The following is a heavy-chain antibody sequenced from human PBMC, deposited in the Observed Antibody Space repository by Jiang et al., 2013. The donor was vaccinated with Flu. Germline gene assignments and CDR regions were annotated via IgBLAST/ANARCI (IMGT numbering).Heavy chain of an antibody. J-gene: IGHJ5*02. D-gene: IGHD5-18*01. CDR1: GYTLTSYG. V-gene: IGHV1-18*01. CDR2: INPYNGNT. CDR3: ARELDTAMGRNCFDP. Sequence: SGAEVKKPGASVKVSCKASGYTLTSYGINWVRQAPGQGLEWMGWINPYNGNTNSAQKLQGRVTMTTDTSTGTAYMELRSLRSDDTAVYYCARELDTAMGRNCFDPWGQGTLVTVSS.